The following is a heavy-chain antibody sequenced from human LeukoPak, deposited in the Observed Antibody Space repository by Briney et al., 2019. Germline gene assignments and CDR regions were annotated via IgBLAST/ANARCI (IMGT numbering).Heavy chain of an antibody. CDR2: ISSSSSTI. D-gene: IGHD5-18*01. CDR1: GFTFSSYS. V-gene: IGHV3-48*01. Sequence: PGGSLRLSCAASGFTFSSYSMNWVRQAPGKGLEWVSYISSSSSTIYYADSVKGRFTISRDNAKNSLYLQMNSLRSEDTAVYYCARGDAAMVMGVSAGYWGQGTLVTVSS. CDR3: ARGDAAMVMGVSAGY. J-gene: IGHJ4*02.